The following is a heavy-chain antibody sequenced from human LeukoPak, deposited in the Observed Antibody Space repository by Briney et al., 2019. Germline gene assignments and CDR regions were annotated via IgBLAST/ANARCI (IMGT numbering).Heavy chain of an antibody. CDR2: IKSKTDGGTT. CDR1: GFTFSSYG. J-gene: IGHJ6*02. D-gene: IGHD6-19*01. V-gene: IGHV3-15*01. CDR3: TTAVTGTGAYYYYAMDV. Sequence: GRSLRLSCAASGFTFSSYGMHWVRQAPGKGLEWVGRIKSKTDGGTTDYAAPVKGRFTISRDDSKNTLYLQMNSLKTEDTAVYYCTTAVTGTGAYYYYAMDVWGQGTTVTVSS.